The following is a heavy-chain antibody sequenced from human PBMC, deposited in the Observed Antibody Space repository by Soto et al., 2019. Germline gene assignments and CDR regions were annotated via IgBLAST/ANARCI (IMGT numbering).Heavy chain of an antibody. V-gene: IGHV1-18*04. CDR1: GYTFTYYG. D-gene: IGHD2-21*02. CDR2: ISTYSGDT. J-gene: IGHJ4*02. Sequence: VASVKVSCKASGYTFTYYGISWVRQAPGQGLEWLGWISTYSGDTNSAPRLQGRLTMSTDTSTSTAYMELRSLTSVDTAVYYCARDERDSCSGGDCFYFDYWGQGTLVTVSS. CDR3: ARDERDSCSGGDCFYFDY.